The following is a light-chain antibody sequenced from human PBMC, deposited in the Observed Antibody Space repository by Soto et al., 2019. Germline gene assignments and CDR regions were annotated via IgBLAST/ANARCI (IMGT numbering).Light chain of an antibody. Sequence: QSALTQPASVSGSPGQSITISCTGTSSDVGGYNYVSWYQQHPGKAPKLMIYEFSNRPSGVSNRFSGSKSGNTAALTISGLQAEDYADYYCSSYTSSSTSVVFGGGTKLTVL. V-gene: IGLV2-14*01. CDR3: SSYTSSSTSVV. CDR1: SSDVGGYNY. J-gene: IGLJ2*01. CDR2: EFS.